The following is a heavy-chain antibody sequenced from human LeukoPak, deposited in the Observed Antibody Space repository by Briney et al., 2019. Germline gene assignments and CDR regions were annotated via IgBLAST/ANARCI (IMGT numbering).Heavy chain of an antibody. D-gene: IGHD1-26*01. Sequence: SETLSFTCTVSGGSISSSSYYWGWIRQPPGKGLEWIGSIYYSGSTYYNPSLKSRVTISVDTSKNQFSLKLSSVTAADTAVYYCARLWWELLFDYWGQGTLVTVSS. J-gene: IGHJ4*02. CDR2: IYYSGST. CDR3: ARLWWELLFDY. CDR1: GGSISSSSYY. V-gene: IGHV4-39*01.